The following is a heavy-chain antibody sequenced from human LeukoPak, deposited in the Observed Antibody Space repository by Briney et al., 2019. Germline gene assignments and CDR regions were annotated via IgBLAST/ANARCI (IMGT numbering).Heavy chain of an antibody. CDR3: ARTGLRSGSYIDY. J-gene: IGHJ4*02. D-gene: IGHD1-26*01. Sequence: SETLSLTCAVYGGSFSGYYWSWIRQPPGKGLEWIGEINHSGSTNYNPSLKSRVTISVDTSKNQFSLKLSSVTAADTAVYYCARTGLRSGSYIDYWGQGTLVTVSS. CDR2: INHSGST. CDR1: GGSFSGYY. V-gene: IGHV4-34*01.